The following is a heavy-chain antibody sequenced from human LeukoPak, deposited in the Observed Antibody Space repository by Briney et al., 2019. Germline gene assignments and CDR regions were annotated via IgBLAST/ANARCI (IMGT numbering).Heavy chain of an antibody. D-gene: IGHD2-2*03. CDR2: IKQDGSEK. V-gene: IGHV3-7*01. J-gene: IGHJ5*02. Sequence: GGSLRLSCAASGFTFSSYWMSWVRQAPGKGLEWVANIKQDGSEKYYVDSVKGRFTISRDNAKNSLYLQMNSLRAEDTAVYYCARVVGIVVVPAAPGDNWFDPWGQGTLVTVSS. CDR3: ARVVGIVVVPAAPGDNWFDP. CDR1: GFTFSSYW.